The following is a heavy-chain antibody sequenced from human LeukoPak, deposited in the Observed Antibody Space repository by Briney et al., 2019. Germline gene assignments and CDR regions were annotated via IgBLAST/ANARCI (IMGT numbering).Heavy chain of an antibody. D-gene: IGHD6-13*01. J-gene: IGHJ4*02. Sequence: SETLSLTCTVSGGSISSYYWSWIRQPPGKGLEWIGYIYYSGSTNYNPSLKSRVTISVDTSKNQFSLKLSSVTAADTAVYYCARGSSWYGGGYFDYWGQGTLVTVSS. V-gene: IGHV4-59*01. CDR3: ARGSSWYGGGYFDY. CDR2: IYYSGST. CDR1: GGSISSYY.